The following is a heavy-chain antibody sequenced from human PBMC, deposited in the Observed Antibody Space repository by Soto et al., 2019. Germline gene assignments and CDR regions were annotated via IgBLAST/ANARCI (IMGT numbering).Heavy chain of an antibody. CDR3: ARDRGAYFDL. V-gene: IGHV1-46*01. CDR2: INSSGGNT. J-gene: IGHJ2*01. D-gene: IGHD1-26*01. CDR1: GYTFTTYY. Sequence: QVQLVQSGAEIKKPGASVQISCKASGYTFTTYYIHWVRQAPGQGLEWMGVINSSGGNTNYTQKFQGRVTMTRDTSTDTVYMELSSLRSEDTAIYYCARDRGAYFDLWGRGTLVTVSS.